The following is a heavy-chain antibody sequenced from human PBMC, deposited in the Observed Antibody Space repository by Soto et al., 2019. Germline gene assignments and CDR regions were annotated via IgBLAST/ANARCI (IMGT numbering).Heavy chain of an antibody. CDR2: INHSGST. CDR3: ARTHYDILTGYYLHHFYY. V-gene: IGHV4-34*01. D-gene: IGHD3-9*01. CDR1: GGSFSGYY. J-gene: IGHJ4*02. Sequence: SETLSLTYAVYGGSFSGYYWSWIRQPPGKGLEWIGEINHSGSTNYNPSLKSRVTISVDTSKNQFSLKLSSATAADTAVYYCARTHYDILTGYYLHHFYYWGQGTLVTVSS.